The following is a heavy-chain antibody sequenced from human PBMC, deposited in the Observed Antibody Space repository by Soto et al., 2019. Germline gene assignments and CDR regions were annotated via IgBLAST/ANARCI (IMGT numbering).Heavy chain of an antibody. V-gene: IGHV4-31*03. CDR1: DGSINSGGYY. CDR2: IYYSGST. J-gene: IGHJ5*02. D-gene: IGHD6-6*01. CDR3: ARGISSSSSWFDP. Sequence: SETLSLTCTVSDGSINSGGYYWSWIRQHPGKGLEWIGYIYYSGSTHYNPALKSRVTISVDTSKNQFSLNLRSVSAADTAVYYCARGISSSSSWFDPWGPGTPVTVSS.